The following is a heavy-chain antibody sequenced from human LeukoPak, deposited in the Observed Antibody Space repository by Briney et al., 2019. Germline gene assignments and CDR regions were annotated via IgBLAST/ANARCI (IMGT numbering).Heavy chain of an antibody. CDR1: GFTFSSYA. V-gene: IGHV3-30*04. Sequence: GGSLRLSCAASGFTFSSYAMHWVRQAPGKGLEWVAVISYDGSNKYYADSVKGRFTISRDNSKNTLYLQMNSLRAEDTAVYYCAREGYIGCSSTRCSLRDYYYGMDVWGKGTTVTVSS. J-gene: IGHJ6*04. CDR3: AREGYIGCSSTRCSLRDYYYGMDV. CDR2: ISYDGSNK. D-gene: IGHD2-2*01.